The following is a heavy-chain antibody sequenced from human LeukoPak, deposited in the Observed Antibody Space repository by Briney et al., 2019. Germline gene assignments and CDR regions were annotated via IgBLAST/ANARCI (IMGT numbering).Heavy chain of an antibody. CDR3: VRRLYDFSMDV. D-gene: IGHD3-3*01. J-gene: IGHJ6*03. CDR1: GFTFSSYG. V-gene: IGHV3-23*01. Sequence: GRSLRLSCAASGFTFSSYGMHWVRQAPGKGLEWVSAISGSGGSTYYADSVKGRFTISRDNSKNTLYLQMNSLRAEDTAVYYCVRRLYDFSMDVWGKGTTVTVSS. CDR2: ISGSGGST.